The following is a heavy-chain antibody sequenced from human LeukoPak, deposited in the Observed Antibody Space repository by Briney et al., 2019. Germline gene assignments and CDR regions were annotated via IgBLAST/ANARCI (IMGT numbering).Heavy chain of an antibody. Sequence: GGSLRLSCAASGFTFSHAWMSWVRQAPGKGSEWVGHIKTKTDGGTTEYAAPVKGRFTISRDDSKNMLYLQMSSLKTEDTAVYYCTTAAAIIVVGPYYFDCWGQGTLVTVSS. D-gene: IGHD3-22*01. V-gene: IGHV3-15*01. CDR1: GFTFSHAW. J-gene: IGHJ4*02. CDR3: TTAAAIIVVGPYYFDC. CDR2: IKTKTDGGTT.